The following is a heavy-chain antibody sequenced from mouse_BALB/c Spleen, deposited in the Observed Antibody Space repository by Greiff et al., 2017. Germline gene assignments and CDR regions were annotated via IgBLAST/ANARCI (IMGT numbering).Heavy chain of an antibody. V-gene: IGHV14-1*02. J-gene: IGHJ2*01. CDR2: IDPENGNT. D-gene: IGHD1-1*01. Sequence: EVQGVESGAELVRPGALVKLSCKASGFNIKDYYMHWVKQRPEQGLEWIGWIDPENGNTIYDPKFQGKASITADTSSNTAYLQLSSLTSEDTAVYYCATLYGYWGQGTTLTVSS. CDR3: ATLYGY. CDR1: GFNIKDYY.